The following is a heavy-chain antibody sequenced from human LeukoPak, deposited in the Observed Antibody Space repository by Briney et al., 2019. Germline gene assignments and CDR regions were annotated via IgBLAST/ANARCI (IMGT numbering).Heavy chain of an antibody. V-gene: IGHV4-38-2*02. J-gene: IGHJ4*02. Sequence: TSETLSLTCTVSGYSISSGYYWGWIRQPPGKGLEWIGSIYHSGSTYYNPSLKSRVTISVDTSKNQFSLKLSSVTAADTAVYYCARDSGAYLEWLSPFDYWGQGTLVTVSS. CDR1: GYSISSGYY. D-gene: IGHD3-3*01. CDR2: IYHSGST. CDR3: ARDSGAYLEWLSPFDY.